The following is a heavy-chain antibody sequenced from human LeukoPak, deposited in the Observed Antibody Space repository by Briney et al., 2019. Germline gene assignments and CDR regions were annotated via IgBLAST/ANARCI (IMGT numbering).Heavy chain of an antibody. V-gene: IGHV4-59*08. CDR1: TGAISGYY. J-gene: IGHJ5*02. CDR2: IYYSGST. D-gene: IGHD3-10*01. Sequence: SEALSLTCTVSTGAISGYYWSWIRQPPGKGLEWIGYIYYSGSTNYNPSLQSRVTISVDTSNNQFSLRLRSVTAADTAVYYCVRQRGRRVWFDPWGQGTLVTVSS. CDR3: VRQRGRRVWFDP.